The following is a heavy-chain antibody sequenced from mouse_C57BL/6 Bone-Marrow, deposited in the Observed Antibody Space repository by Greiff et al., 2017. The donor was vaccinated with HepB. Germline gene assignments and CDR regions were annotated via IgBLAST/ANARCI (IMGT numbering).Heavy chain of an antibody. CDR2: IWSGGST. CDR3: ARNRALFPRWFAY. V-gene: IGHV2-2*01. J-gene: IGHJ3*01. CDR1: GFSLTSYG. D-gene: IGHD3-3*01. Sequence: VHLVESGPGLVQPSQSLSITCTVSGFSLTSYGVHWVRQSPGKGLEWLGVIWSGGSTDYNAAFISRLSISKDNSKSQVFFKMNSLQADDTAIYYCARNRALFPRWFAYWGQGTLVTVSA.